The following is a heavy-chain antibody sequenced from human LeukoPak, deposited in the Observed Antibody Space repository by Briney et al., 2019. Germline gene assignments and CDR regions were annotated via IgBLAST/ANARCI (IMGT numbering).Heavy chain of an antibody. J-gene: IGHJ5*02. CDR3: ARGTGYCLDP. CDR2: ISSSGSTI. CDR1: GFTFSSYE. V-gene: IGHV3-48*03. D-gene: IGHD7-27*01. Sequence: GGSLRLSCAASGFTFSSYEMNWVRQAPGKGLEWVSYISSSGSTIYYADSVKSRFTLSRDNAKNSLYLQMNSLRAEDTAVYYCARGTGYCLDPWGQGTLVTVSS.